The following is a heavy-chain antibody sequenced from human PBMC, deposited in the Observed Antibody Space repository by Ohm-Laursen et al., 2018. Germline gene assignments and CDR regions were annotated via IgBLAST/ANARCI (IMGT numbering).Heavy chain of an antibody. V-gene: IGHV1-2*02. CDR3: ARIVNRGTKPLLTY. Sequence: EASVKVSCKASGYTFTSYDINWVRQATGQGLEWMGWINPNSGGTNYAQKFQGRVTMTRDTSISTAYMELSRLRSDDTAVYYCARIVNRGTKPLLTYWGQGTLVTVSS. CDR2: INPNSGGT. D-gene: IGHD1-1*01. J-gene: IGHJ4*02. CDR1: GYTFTSYD.